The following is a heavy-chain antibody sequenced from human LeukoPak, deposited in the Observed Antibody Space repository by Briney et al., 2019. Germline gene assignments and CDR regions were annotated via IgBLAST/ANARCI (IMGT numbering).Heavy chain of an antibody. D-gene: IGHD2-2*01. V-gene: IGHV3-49*03. J-gene: IGHJ5*02. CDR1: GFTFGDYA. CDR3: TRDRYCSSTNCFRAQYIWFDP. Sequence: GGSLRLSCTASGFTFGDYAMSWFRQAPGKGLEWVGFIRSKGYGGTTEYAASVKGRFTISRDDSESIAYLQMNSLEIEDTAVYYCTRDRYCSSTNCFRAQYIWFDPWGQGTLVTVSS. CDR2: IRSKGYGGTT.